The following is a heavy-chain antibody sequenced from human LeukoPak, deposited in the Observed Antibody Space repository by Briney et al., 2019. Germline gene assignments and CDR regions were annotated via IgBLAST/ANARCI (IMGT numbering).Heavy chain of an antibody. J-gene: IGHJ6*03. V-gene: IGHV1-18*01. D-gene: IGHD2-8*02. CDR3: ARYWYPGVWPYYYYYYMDV. CDR2: ISAYNGNT. Sequence: GASVKVSCKASGYTFTSYGISWVRQAPGQGLEWMVWISAYNGNTNYAQKLQGRVTMTTDTSTSTAYMELRSLRSDDTAVYYCARYWYPGVWPYYYYYYMDVWGKGTTVTVSS. CDR1: GYTFTSYG.